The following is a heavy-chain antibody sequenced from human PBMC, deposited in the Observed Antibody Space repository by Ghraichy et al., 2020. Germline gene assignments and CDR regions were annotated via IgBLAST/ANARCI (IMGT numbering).Heavy chain of an antibody. Sequence: GSLSLTCAVYGGSFSGYYWSWIRQPPGKGLEWIGEINHSGSTNYNPSLKSRVTISVDTSKNQFSLKLSSVTAADTAVYYCAAGYSSRWGQGTLVTVSS. J-gene: IGHJ4*02. CDR2: INHSGST. D-gene: IGHD6-13*01. V-gene: IGHV4-34*01. CDR3: AAGYSSR. CDR1: GGSFSGYY.